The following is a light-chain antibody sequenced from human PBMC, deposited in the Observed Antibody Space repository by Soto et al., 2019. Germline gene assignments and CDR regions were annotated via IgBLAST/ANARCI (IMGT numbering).Light chain of an antibody. V-gene: IGKV1-39*01. CDR2: AAS. Sequence: DIQMTQSPSSLSASVGDRATITCRASQSISSYLNWYQQKPGIAPKLLIYAASSLQSGVPSRFSGSGSGTDFTLSISSLQPEDFATYYCQQSYSTLWTFGQGTKVDIK. J-gene: IGKJ1*01. CDR1: QSISSY. CDR3: QQSYSTLWT.